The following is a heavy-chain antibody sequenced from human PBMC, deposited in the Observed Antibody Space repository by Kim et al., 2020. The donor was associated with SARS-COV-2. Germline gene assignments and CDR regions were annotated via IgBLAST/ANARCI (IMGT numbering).Heavy chain of an antibody. CDR2: ISSSGSQI. Sequence: GGSLRLSCVASTFAFTNSNMHWVRQAPGKGLEWVSSISSSGSQILYGDSVKGRFTNSRDSAKNSLFLQMNSLRAEDTAVYYCARRTSDAFDIWGQGTVVIVSS. CDR3: ARRTSDAFDI. J-gene: IGHJ3*02. V-gene: IGHV3-21*01. CDR1: TFAFTNSN.